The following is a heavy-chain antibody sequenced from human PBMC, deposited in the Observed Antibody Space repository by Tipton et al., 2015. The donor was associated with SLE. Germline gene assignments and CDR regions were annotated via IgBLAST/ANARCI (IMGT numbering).Heavy chain of an antibody. CDR3: AGGTGTYFDH. V-gene: IGHV3-21*01. CDR2: ISSGSDYI. J-gene: IGHJ4*02. D-gene: IGHD3-16*01. CDR1: GFTFNNYT. Sequence: GSLRLSCAASGFTFNNYTMNWVRQAPGKGLEWVSSISSGSDYIYYADSVKGRFTISRDNSKNTLYLQMNRLRVEDTAVYYCAGGTGTYFDHWGQGTLVTVSS.